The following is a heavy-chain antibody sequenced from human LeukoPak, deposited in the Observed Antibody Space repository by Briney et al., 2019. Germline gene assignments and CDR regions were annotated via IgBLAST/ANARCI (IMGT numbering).Heavy chain of an antibody. CDR3: ARVADYDYIWRHFDY. V-gene: IGHV3-21*01. CDR2: ISSSSSYI. Sequence: GGSLRLSCAASGFAFSSYSMNWVRQAPGKGLEWVSSISSSSSYIYYADSVKGRFTISRDNAKNSLYPQMNSLRAEDTAVYYCARVADYDYIWRHFDYWGQGTLVTVSS. CDR1: GFAFSSYS. J-gene: IGHJ4*02. D-gene: IGHD3-16*01.